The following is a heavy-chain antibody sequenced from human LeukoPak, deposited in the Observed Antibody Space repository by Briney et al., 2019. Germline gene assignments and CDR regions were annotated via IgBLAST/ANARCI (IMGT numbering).Heavy chain of an antibody. Sequence: TLSLTCTVSGGSISSGSYYWSWIRQPAGKGLEWIGRIYTSGSTNYNPSLKSRVTISVDTSKNQFSLKLSSVTAADTAVYYCARGIVVVAQLGFYFYYMDVWGKGTTVTISS. CDR2: IYTSGST. CDR3: ARGIVVVAQLGFYFYYMDV. CDR1: GGSISSGSYY. V-gene: IGHV4-61*02. J-gene: IGHJ6*03. D-gene: IGHD2-15*01.